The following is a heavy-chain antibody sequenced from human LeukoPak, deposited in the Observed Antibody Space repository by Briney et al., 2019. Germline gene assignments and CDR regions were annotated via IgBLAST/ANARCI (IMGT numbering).Heavy chain of an antibody. J-gene: IGHJ6*02. Sequence: GGSLRLSCAASGFTFSDYYMSWIRQAPGKGLEWVSYISSSGSTIYYADSVKGRFTISRDNSKNTLYLQMNSLRAEDTAVYYCARDLKRFLYYYYGMDVWGQGTTVTVSS. D-gene: IGHD3-10*01. CDR2: ISSSGSTI. CDR1: GFTFSDYY. V-gene: IGHV3-11*04. CDR3: ARDLKRFLYYYYGMDV.